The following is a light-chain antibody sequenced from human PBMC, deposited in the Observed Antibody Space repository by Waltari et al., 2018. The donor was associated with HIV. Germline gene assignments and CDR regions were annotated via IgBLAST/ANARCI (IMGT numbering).Light chain of an antibody. Sequence: HSALTQPASVSGSPGQSVTISCTGVTSDTTLYDFVSWYRQISGDAPQLIIYGIYNRPSGISHRFSGSRSADTASLSISGLQSGDEAYYYCSSYTVTNSLVFGGGTKLTVL. CDR3: SSYTVTNSLV. J-gene: IGLJ3*02. CDR2: GIY. V-gene: IGLV2-14*01. CDR1: TSDTTLYDF.